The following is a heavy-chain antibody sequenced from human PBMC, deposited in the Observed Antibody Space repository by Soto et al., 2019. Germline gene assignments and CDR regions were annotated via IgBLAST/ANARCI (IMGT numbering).Heavy chain of an antibody. Sequence: AGSLRLSCAASGFTFSSYAMHWVRQAPGKGLEWVAVISYDGSNKYYADSVKGRFTISRDNSKNTLYLQMNSLRAEDTAVYYCARSRLKLSPISTSSIFAPWGQGTLVTVSS. CDR1: GFTFSSYA. V-gene: IGHV3-30-3*01. J-gene: IGHJ5*02. D-gene: IGHD1-7*01. CDR3: ARSRLKLSPISTSSIFAP. CDR2: ISYDGSNK.